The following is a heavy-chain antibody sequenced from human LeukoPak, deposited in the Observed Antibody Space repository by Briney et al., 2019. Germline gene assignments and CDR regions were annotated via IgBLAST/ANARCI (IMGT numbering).Heavy chain of an antibody. Sequence: SETLSLTCAVYGGSFSGYYWSWIRQPPGKGLEWIGEINHSGSTNYNPSLKSRVTISVDTSKNQFSLKLSSVTAADTAVYYCARVGSGYDFWSGRQLDYYYYGMDVWGQGTTVTVSS. CDR3: ARVGSGYDFWSGRQLDYYYYGMDV. D-gene: IGHD3-3*01. J-gene: IGHJ6*02. V-gene: IGHV4-34*01. CDR2: INHSGST. CDR1: GGSFSGYY.